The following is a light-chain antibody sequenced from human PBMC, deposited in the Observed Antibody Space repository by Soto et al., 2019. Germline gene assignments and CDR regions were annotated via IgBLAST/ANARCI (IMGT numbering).Light chain of an antibody. J-gene: IGLJ1*01. V-gene: IGLV2-11*01. CDR2: DVS. CDR3: CSYAGSYTLYV. Sequence: QSVLTQPRSVSESPGQSVTISCTGTSSNVGGYNYVSWYQQHPGKAPKLMIYDVSKRPSGVPDRFSGSKSGNTASLTISGLQAEDEADYYCCSYAGSYTLYVFGTGTKLTVL. CDR1: SSNVGGYNY.